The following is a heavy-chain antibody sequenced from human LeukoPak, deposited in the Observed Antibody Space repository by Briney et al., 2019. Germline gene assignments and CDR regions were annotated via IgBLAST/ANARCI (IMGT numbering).Heavy chain of an antibody. D-gene: IGHD3-22*01. CDR1: GGSISSHY. Sequence: PSETLSLTCTVSGGSISSHYWSWIRQPAGKGLEWIGRIYTSGSTNYNPSLKSRVTMSVDTSKNQFSLKMSSVTAADTAVYYCARDLGAYYDSGGYFDYWGQGTLVTVPS. V-gene: IGHV4-4*07. CDR3: ARDLGAYYDSGGYFDY. CDR2: IYTSGST. J-gene: IGHJ4*02.